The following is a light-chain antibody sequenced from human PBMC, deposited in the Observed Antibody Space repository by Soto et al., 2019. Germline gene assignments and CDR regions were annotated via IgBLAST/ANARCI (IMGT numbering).Light chain of an antibody. J-gene: IGKJ1*01. CDR2: SAS. CDR1: QNVASY. CDR3: QQTYRLPWT. Sequence: DIQMTQSPSSLSASVGDKVTITCRASQNVASYVNWYQQKPGKAPMLLIYSASSLQSGVPSRFSGSGSGTDLTLTINSLQPEDFATYICQQTYRLPWTFGQGTKVDIK. V-gene: IGKV1-39*01.